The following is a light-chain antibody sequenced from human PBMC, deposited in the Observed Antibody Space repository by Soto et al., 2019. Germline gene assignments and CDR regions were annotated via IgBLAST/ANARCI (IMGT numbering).Light chain of an antibody. CDR1: ESVSSN. V-gene: IGKV3D-15*01. J-gene: IGKJ1*01. CDR3: QQYNNWPRT. Sequence: EVVLTQSPATLSVSPGEGVTLSCRASESVSSNLAWYLQKPGQAPSLLIYGASTRAPGIPARFSGSGSGTEFTLTISSLQSGDFAVYYCQQYNNWPRTFGQGTKVDIK. CDR2: GAS.